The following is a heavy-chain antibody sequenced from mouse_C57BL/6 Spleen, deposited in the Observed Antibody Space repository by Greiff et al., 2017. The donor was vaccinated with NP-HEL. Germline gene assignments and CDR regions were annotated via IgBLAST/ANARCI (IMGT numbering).Heavy chain of an antibody. CDR1: GFTFSDYG. V-gene: IGHV5-17*01. CDR3: AKSYDYDEEMDY. CDR2: ISSGSSTI. J-gene: IGHJ4*01. Sequence: DVHLVESGGGLVKPGGSLKLSCAASGFTFSDYGMHWVRQAPEKGLEWVAYISSGSSTIYYAATVKGRFTISRDNAKNTLFLQMTSLRSEDTAMDYCAKSYDYDEEMDYWGQGTSVTVSS. D-gene: IGHD2-4*01.